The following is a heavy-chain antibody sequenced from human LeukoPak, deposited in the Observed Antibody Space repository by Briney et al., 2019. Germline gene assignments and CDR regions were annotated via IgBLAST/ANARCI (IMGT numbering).Heavy chain of an antibody. CDR2: IWYDGSNK. CDR3: ARPTYSGSYYWFDY. D-gene: IGHD1-26*01. Sequence: GGSLRLSCAASGFTFSSYGMHWVRQAPGKGLEWVAVIWYDGSNKYYPDSVKGRFTISRDNSKNTLYLQMNSLRAEDTAVYYCARPTYSGSYYWFDYWGQGTLVTVSS. CDR1: GFTFSSYG. V-gene: IGHV3-33*01. J-gene: IGHJ4*02.